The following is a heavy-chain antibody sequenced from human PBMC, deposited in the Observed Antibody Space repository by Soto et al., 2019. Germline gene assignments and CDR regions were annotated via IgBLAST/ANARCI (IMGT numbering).Heavy chain of an antibody. J-gene: IGHJ4*02. CDR3: ARLRLGINVGDY. CDR1: GYTFTNSG. D-gene: IGHD3-16*01. Sequence: QVQLVQSGAEVKKPGASVKVSCKASGYTFTNSGLSWVRQAPGQGLEWMGWISVYYENTNYAQKFQGRVTMTTDTPTSTADMELRGLRSDDTAVYYCARLRLGINVGDYWGQGTLVTVSS. V-gene: IGHV1-18*01. CDR2: ISVYYENT.